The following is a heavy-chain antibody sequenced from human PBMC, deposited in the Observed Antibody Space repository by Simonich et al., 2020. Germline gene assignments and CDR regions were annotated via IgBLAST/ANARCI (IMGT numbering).Heavy chain of an antibody. CDR2: FNWNGVST. V-gene: IGHV3-20*01. J-gene: IGHJ4*02. CDR3: ARGRNDFDY. D-gene: IGHD1-1*01. Sequence: EVQLVESGGGVVRPGGSLRLSCAASGFTFDVSVMSWVRQAPGKVLELCDGFNWNGVSTGYAYSVKGRFTISRDNAKNSLYLQMNSLRAEDTALYHCARGRNDFDYWGQGTLVTVSS. CDR1: GFTFDVSV.